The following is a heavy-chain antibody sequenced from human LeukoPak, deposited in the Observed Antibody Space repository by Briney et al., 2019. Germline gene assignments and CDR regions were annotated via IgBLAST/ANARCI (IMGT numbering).Heavy chain of an antibody. Sequence: PGGSLRLSCAASGFTFSTCTMNWVRQAAGKGLEWVSSISSSSSYKYYADSVKGRFTISRDNAKNSLCLQMNSLRAEDTAVHYWAREFQDRGSSSYRGFDYWGQGTLVTVSS. D-gene: IGHD6-13*01. V-gene: IGHV3-21*01. CDR3: AREFQDRGSSSYRGFDY. CDR1: GFTFSTCT. J-gene: IGHJ4*02. CDR2: ISSSSSYK.